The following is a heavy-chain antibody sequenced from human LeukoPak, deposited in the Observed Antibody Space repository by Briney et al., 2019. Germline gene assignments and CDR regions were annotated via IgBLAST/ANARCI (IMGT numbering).Heavy chain of an antibody. CDR1: GGTFSSYA. J-gene: IGHJ4*02. D-gene: IGHD3-10*01. Sequence: SVKVSCKASGGTFSSYAISWVRQAPGRGLEWMGGIIPIFGTANYAQKFQGRVTITADKSTSTAYMELSSLRSEDTAVYYCASRSDPPGIDYWGQGTLVTVSS. CDR2: IIPIFGTA. CDR3: ASRSDPPGIDY. V-gene: IGHV1-69*06.